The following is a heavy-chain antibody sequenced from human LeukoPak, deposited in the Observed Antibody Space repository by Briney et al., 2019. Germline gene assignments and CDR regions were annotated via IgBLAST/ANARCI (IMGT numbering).Heavy chain of an antibody. V-gene: IGHV5-51*01. D-gene: IGHD3-10*01. CDR1: GYSFSTYW. CDR2: IYPDDSET. J-gene: IGHJ4*02. Sequence: GESLKISCKGSGYSFSTYWIAWVRQMPGKGLEWMGIIYPDDSETRYSPSFQGQVTISADKSIDTAYLQWRSLKASDTGMYYCVRQSLGEFKYWGQGTLVTVSS. CDR3: VRQSLGEFKY.